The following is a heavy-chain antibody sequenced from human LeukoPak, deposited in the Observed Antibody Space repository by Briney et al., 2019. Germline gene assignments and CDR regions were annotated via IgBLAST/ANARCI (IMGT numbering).Heavy chain of an antibody. D-gene: IGHD4-17*01. CDR3: ARASPNDYGDPYYFDY. CDR2: IIPLFGTA. CDR1: GGTFSNYA. V-gene: IGHV1-69*13. Sequence: GASVKVSCKASGGTFSNYAINWVRQAPGQGLEWMGGIIPLFGTASYAQKFQGRVTITADESTSTAYLELNSLRSEDTAVFYCARASPNDYGDPYYFDYWGQGTLVTVSS. J-gene: IGHJ4*02.